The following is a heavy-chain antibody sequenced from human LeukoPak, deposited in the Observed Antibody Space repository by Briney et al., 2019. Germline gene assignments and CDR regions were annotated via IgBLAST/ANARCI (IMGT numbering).Heavy chain of an antibody. D-gene: IGHD3-22*01. V-gene: IGHV4-34*01. Sequence: SETLSLTCAVYGGSFSGYYWSLIRQPPGKGLEWIGEINHSGSTNYNPSLKSRVTISVDTSKNQFSLKLSSVTAADTAVYYCARGDYDISGYSLSWFDPWGQGTLVTVSS. J-gene: IGHJ5*02. CDR2: INHSGST. CDR3: ARGDYDISGYSLSWFDP. CDR1: GGSFSGYY.